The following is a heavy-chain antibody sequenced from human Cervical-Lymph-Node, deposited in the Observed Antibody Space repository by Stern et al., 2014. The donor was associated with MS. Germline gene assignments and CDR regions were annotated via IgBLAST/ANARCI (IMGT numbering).Heavy chain of an antibody. D-gene: IGHD5-24*01. CDR3: ARDRRDAHTYAFDT. V-gene: IGHV1-69*10. J-gene: IGHJ3*02. CDR2: IIPIIDSA. CDR1: GGTFSTLA. Sequence: QDQLVQSGAEVKKPGSSVKVSCQASGGTFSTLAINWVRQASGQVLEWMGGIIPIIDSANYAQKFQDRVTITADTSTRTVYMELRNLSTEDTAVFFCARDRRDAHTYAFDTWGQGTPVTVSA.